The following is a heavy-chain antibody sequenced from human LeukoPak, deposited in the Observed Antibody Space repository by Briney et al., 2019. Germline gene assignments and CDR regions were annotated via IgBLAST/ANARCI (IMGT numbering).Heavy chain of an antibody. CDR3: ARAPGPYCSSTSCYSLDY. J-gene: IGHJ4*02. Sequence: PGGSLRLSCAASGFTVSNNYMSWVRQAPGKGLEWVSVIYSAGSTYYADSVKGRFTISRDNSKNTLYLQMNSLSTEDTAVYYCARAPGPYCSSTSCYSLDYWGQGTLVTVSS. V-gene: IGHV3-66*02. D-gene: IGHD2-2*02. CDR1: GFTVSNNY. CDR2: IYSAGST.